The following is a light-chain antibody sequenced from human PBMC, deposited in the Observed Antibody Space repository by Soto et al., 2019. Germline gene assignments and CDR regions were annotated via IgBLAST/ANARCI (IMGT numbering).Light chain of an antibody. CDR2: LGS. V-gene: IGKV2-28*01. J-gene: IGKJ1*01. Sequence: DIGVTHSPLSLPVTPGEPASISCRSSQSLLHSNGYNYLDWYLQKPGQSPQLLIYLGSNRASGVPDRFSGSGSGTDFTLKISRVEAEDVGVYYCMQPLQSWTFGQGTKVDIK. CDR3: MQPLQSWT. CDR1: QSLLHSNGYNY.